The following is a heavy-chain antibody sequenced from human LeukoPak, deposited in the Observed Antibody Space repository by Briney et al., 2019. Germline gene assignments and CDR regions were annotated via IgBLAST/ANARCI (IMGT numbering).Heavy chain of an antibody. CDR2: VTDDGTTT. CDR3: VKEERGYSYGDY. CDR1: GFTFNNCA. D-gene: IGHD5-18*01. Sequence: GGSLRLSCAASGFTFNNCAMSWVRQPPGKGLEWVSAVTDDGTTTYYADSVKGRFTISRDNSKNTVYLQMNYLTADDTALYYCVKEERGYSYGDYWGQGTLVTVS. J-gene: IGHJ4*02. V-gene: IGHV3-23*01.